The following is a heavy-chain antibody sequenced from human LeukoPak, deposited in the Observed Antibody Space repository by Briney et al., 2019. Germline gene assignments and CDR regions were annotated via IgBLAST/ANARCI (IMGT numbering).Heavy chain of an antibody. V-gene: IGHV1-24*01. CDR2: FDPEDGET. D-gene: IGHD2-8*02. J-gene: IGHJ4*02. CDR3: ARYCPGSICHRPYFDY. Sequence: GASVKVSCKVSGYTLTELSMHWVRQAPGKGLEWMGGFDPEDGETIYAQKFQGRVTMTEDTSTDTAYMELSSLRSEDTAVYYCARYCPGSICHRPYFDYWGQGTLVTVSS. CDR1: GYTLTELS.